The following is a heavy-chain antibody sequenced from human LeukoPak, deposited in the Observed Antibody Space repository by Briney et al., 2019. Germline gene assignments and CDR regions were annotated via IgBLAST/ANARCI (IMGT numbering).Heavy chain of an antibody. D-gene: IGHD2-2*01. CDR2: ISSSSSYI. Sequence: GGSLRLSCAASGFTFRTYSMNWVRQAPGKGLEWVSSISSSSSYIYYADSVRGRFTISRDNAKNSLYLQMNSLRAEDTAVYYCARDGVSVVPAEYLTFDYWGQGTLVTVSS. V-gene: IGHV3-21*06. J-gene: IGHJ4*02. CDR1: GFTFRTYS. CDR3: ARDGVSVVPAEYLTFDY.